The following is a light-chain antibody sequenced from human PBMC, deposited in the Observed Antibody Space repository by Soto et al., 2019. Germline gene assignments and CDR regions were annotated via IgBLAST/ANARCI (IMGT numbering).Light chain of an antibody. CDR3: QQYNNWPPWT. CDR1: QSVSSN. J-gene: IGKJ1*01. Sequence: EIVMTQSPATLSVSPGERATLSCRASQSVSSNLAWYQQKPGQAPRLLIYGASTRATGFPARLSGSGSGTEFTLTISSLQSEDFAVYYCQQYNNWPPWTFGQGTKVDI. CDR2: GAS. V-gene: IGKV3-15*01.